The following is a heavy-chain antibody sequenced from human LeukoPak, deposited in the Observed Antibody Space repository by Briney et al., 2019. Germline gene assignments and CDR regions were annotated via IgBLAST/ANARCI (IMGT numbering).Heavy chain of an antibody. CDR2: IYYSGST. CDR3: ARRRAEGGSNGHYNWFDP. D-gene: IGHD6-13*01. V-gene: IGHV4-39*02. CDR1: GGSITGSSYY. J-gene: IGHJ5*02. Sequence: PSETLSLTCTISGGSITGSSYYWGWIRQSPGKGLEWIGNIYYSGSTYYNSSLKSRVTISIDTSKNHFSLRLNSVTAADTAVYYCARRRAEGGSNGHYNWFDPWGQGTLVTVSS.